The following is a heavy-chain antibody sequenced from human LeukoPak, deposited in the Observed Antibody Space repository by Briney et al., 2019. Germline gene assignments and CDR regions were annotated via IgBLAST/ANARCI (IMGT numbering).Heavy chain of an antibody. V-gene: IGHV3-53*01. CDR2: IYSGGST. Sequence: GGSLRLSCAASGFTVSSNYMSWVRQAPGKGLEWVSVIYSGGSTYYADSVKGRFTISRDNSKNTLYLQMDSLSAEDTALYYCAKDREWGFVVVPAAILVDYWGQGTLVTVSS. CDR3: AKDREWGFVVVPAAILVDY. J-gene: IGHJ4*02. D-gene: IGHD2-2*02. CDR1: GFTVSSNY.